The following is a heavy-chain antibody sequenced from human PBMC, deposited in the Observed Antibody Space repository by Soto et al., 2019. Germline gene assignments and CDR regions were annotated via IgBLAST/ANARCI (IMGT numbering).Heavy chain of an antibody. D-gene: IGHD1-26*01. J-gene: IGHJ4*02. CDR3: GRGRSGQIVVFY. CDR1: GYTFTGHY. Sequence: QVQLVQSGAEVKMPGASVKVSCKTSGYTFTGHYIHWVRQAPEQGPEWMGEIGPESGATRYAQKFRGRVIMTRDTSITTVYMELNNLSPDDTAVYYCGRGRSGQIVVFYWGQGTPVTVSS. V-gene: IGHV1-2*02. CDR2: IGPESGAT.